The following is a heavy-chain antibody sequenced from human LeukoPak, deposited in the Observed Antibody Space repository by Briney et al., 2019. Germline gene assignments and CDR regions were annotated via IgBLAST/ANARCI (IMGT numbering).Heavy chain of an antibody. CDR2: MNPNSGNT. V-gene: IGHV1-8*03. CDR3: ARAGLVVVAAENFYYMDV. CDR1: GYTFTSYD. J-gene: IGHJ6*03. Sequence: ASVKVSCKASGYTFTSYDINWVRQATGQGLEWMGWMNPNSGNTGYAQKFQGRVTITRNTSISTAYMELSSLRSEDTAVYYCARAGLVVVAAENFYYMDVWGKGTTVTVSS. D-gene: IGHD2-15*01.